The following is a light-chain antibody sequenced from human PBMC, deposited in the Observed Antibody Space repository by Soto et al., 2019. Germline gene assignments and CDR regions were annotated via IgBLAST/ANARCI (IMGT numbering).Light chain of an antibody. Sequence: EVVLTQSPATLSLSPGEKATLSCRASQSSSTFLAWYQQKPGLAPRLLIHDASNMSTGIPDRFSGSGSGTDVTLTISSLEPEDFAVYYCQQCANWPPKWSFGQGTKVEIK. V-gene: IGKV3-11*01. CDR3: QQCANWPPKWS. CDR2: DAS. J-gene: IGKJ1*01. CDR1: QSSSTF.